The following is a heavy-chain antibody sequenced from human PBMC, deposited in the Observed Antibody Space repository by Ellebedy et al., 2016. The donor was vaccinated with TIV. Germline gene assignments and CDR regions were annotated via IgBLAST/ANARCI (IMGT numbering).Heavy chain of an antibody. J-gene: IGHJ6*02. CDR1: EFIFSNYW. D-gene: IGHD2-15*01. CDR2: INQDGNEK. CDR3: ARWGYCSGGGCYSDPYGLDV. V-gene: IGHV3-7*01. Sequence: PGGSLRLSCSASEFIFSNYWMCWVRQSPGKGLEWVANINQDGNEKYYGGSVRGRFTISRDKADNSLYLQRNSLRAEDTAVYYCARWGYCSGGGCYSDPYGLDVWGQGTTVTVSS.